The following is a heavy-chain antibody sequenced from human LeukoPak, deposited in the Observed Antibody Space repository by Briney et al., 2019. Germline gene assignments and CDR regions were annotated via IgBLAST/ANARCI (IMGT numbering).Heavy chain of an antibody. CDR1: GFTVSSNY. Sequence: GGSLRLSCAASGFTVSSNYMSWVRQASGKGLEWVSVIYSGGSTYYADSVKGRFTISRDNSKNTLYLQMNSLRAEDAAVYYCARDYDSSGYDYWGQGTLVTVSS. CDR2: IYSGGST. J-gene: IGHJ4*02. D-gene: IGHD3-22*01. CDR3: ARDYDSSGYDY. V-gene: IGHV3-53*01.